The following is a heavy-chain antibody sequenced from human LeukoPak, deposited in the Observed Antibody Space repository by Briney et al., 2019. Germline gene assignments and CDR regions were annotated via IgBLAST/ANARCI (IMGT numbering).Heavy chain of an antibody. CDR1: GFTFSTYW. CDR2: IKQGGSER. D-gene: IGHD6-19*01. Sequence: GGSLRLSCAASGFTFSTYWMSWVRQAPGKGLEWVANIKQGGSERNYVDSVKGRFTISRDNAKNSLYLQLNSLRAEDTAVYYCARVTYSSGWYVDYWGQGTLVTVSS. J-gene: IGHJ4*02. V-gene: IGHV3-7*01. CDR3: ARVTYSSGWYVDY.